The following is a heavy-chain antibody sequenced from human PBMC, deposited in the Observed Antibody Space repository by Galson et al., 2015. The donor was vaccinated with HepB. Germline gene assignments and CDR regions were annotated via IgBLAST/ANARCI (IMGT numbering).Heavy chain of an antibody. CDR2: ISNDESHK. D-gene: IGHD5-18*01. Sequence: SLRLSCAASGFTFSSCGMHWVRQAPGKGLEWVAVISNDESHKYYADSVKGRFTISRDNSKNTLYLQMNSLRAEDTAVYYCAKDRGTAIAVADCWGQGTLVTVSS. CDR3: AKDRGTAIAVADC. J-gene: IGHJ4*02. V-gene: IGHV3-30*18. CDR1: GFTFSSCG.